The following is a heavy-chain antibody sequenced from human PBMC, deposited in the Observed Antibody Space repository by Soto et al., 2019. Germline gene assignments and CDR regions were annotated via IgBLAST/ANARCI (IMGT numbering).Heavy chain of an antibody. CDR3: TRGSSLVLDY. Sequence: EVQLVESGGGVVRPGGSLRLSCAASGFTFDDYGMTWVRQAPGKGLEWVSGINWNGGSTGYADSVKGRFTMFRDNAKNSLYLQMNSLIADDTALYYCTRGSSLVLDYWGQGTLVTVSS. CDR1: GFTFDDYG. CDR2: INWNGGST. J-gene: IGHJ4*02. V-gene: IGHV3-20*04.